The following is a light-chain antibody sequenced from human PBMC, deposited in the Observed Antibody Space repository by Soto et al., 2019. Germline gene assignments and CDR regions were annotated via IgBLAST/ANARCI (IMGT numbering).Light chain of an antibody. J-gene: IGKJ1*01. CDR3: QQYGSSPWT. V-gene: IGKV3-20*01. CDR1: QSFSSTY. CDR2: GAS. Sequence: EIVLTQSPGTLSLSPGERATLSCRASQSFSSTYLAWYQQKPGQAPRLLVYGASSRATGIPDRFSGFGSGADFTLTISRLEPEDFAVFYCQQYGSSPWTFGQGTKVDI.